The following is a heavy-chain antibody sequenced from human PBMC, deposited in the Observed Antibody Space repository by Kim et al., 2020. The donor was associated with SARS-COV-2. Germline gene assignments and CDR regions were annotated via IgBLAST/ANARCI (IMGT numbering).Heavy chain of an antibody. J-gene: IGHJ4*02. D-gene: IGHD3-22*01. Sequence: AQQFQGRVTMTRNTSISTAYMKLSSLRSEDTAVYYCARGASITMIVDYWGQGTLVTVSS. CDR3: ARGASITMIVDY. V-gene: IGHV1-8*01.